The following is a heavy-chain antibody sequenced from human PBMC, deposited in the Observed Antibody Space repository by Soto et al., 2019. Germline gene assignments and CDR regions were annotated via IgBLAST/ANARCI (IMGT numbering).Heavy chain of an antibody. Sequence: EVQLLESGGALVQPGGSLRLSCAASGFTFSTYAMSWVRQAPGKGLECVSAISGGGGSTYYADSVKGRFTISRDNSKNTLYLQMNSLRAEDTAVYYCAKDRQQWLSGGFDYWGQGTLVTVSS. CDR3: AKDRQQWLSGGFDY. D-gene: IGHD6-19*01. CDR1: GFTFSTYA. J-gene: IGHJ4*02. V-gene: IGHV3-23*01. CDR2: ISGGGGST.